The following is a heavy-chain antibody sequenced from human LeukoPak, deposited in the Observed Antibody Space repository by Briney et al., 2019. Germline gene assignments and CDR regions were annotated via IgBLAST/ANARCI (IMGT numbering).Heavy chain of an antibody. D-gene: IGHD2-2*02. V-gene: IGHV3-11*01. CDR3: ARAEPDIVVVPAAILVYYYGMDV. CDR2: ISSSGSTI. J-gene: IGHJ6*02. Sequence: PGGSLRLSCAASGFTVSSNYMGWVRQAPGKGLEWVSYISSSGSTIYYADSVKGRFTIPRDNAKNSLYLQMNSLRAEDTAVYYCARAEPDIVVVPAAILVYYYGMDVWGQGTTVTVSS. CDR1: GFTVSSNY.